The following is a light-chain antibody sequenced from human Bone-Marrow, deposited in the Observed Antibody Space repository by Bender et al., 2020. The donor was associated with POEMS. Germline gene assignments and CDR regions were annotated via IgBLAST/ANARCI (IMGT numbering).Light chain of an antibody. Sequence: QTVVTQEPSFSVSPGGTVTLTCGLTSDSVSSGYFPAWYQQTPGQAPRTLIYNTNIRSSGVPDRFSGSILGNKAALTVTGAQADDESDYYCLLCMHNGNWVFGGGTKLTVL. V-gene: IGLV8-61*01. CDR3: LLCMHNGNWV. J-gene: IGLJ2*01. CDR2: NTN. CDR1: SDSVSSGYF.